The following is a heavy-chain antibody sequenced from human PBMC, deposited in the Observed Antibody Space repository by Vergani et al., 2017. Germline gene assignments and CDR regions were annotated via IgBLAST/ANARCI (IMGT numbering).Heavy chain of an antibody. J-gene: IGHJ4*02. V-gene: IGHV3-23*01. Sequence: EVQLLESGGGLVQPGGSLRLSCAASGFTFSSYAMSWVRQAPGKGLEWVSAISGSGGSTYYADSVTGPFTISRDNSKNTLYLQMNSLRAEDTAVYYCAKESEWEPGFGYWGQGTLVTVSS. CDR2: ISGSGGST. D-gene: IGHD1-26*01. CDR1: GFTFSSYA. CDR3: AKESEWEPGFGY.